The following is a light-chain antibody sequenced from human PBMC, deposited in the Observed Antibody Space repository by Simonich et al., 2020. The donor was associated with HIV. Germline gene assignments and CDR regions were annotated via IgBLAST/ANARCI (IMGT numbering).Light chain of an antibody. CDR2: WAS. CDR1: QSVLYSSNNKNY. V-gene: IGKV4-1*01. CDR3: QQYYSTPPT. Sequence: DIVMTQSPDSLAVSLGERATINCNSSQSVLYSSNNKNYLLWYQQKPGQPPNLLIYWASTRESGVPDRFSGSGSGTDFTLTISSLQAEDVAVYYCQQYYSTPPTFGQGTKVNIK. J-gene: IGKJ1*01.